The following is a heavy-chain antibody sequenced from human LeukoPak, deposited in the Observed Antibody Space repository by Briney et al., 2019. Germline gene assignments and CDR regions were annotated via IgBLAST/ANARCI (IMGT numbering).Heavy chain of an antibody. D-gene: IGHD3-10*01. J-gene: IGHJ6*02. CDR2: ISSSRSYI. Sequence: GGSLRLSCAASGFTFSSYSMNWVRQAPGKGLEWVSSISSSRSYIYYADSVKGRFTISRDDAKNSLYLQMNSLRAEDTAVYYCARDSYYYGSGSYPFYYYYYGMDVWGQGTTVTVSS. CDR3: ARDSYYYGSGSYPFYYYYYGMDV. CDR1: GFTFSSYS. V-gene: IGHV3-21*01.